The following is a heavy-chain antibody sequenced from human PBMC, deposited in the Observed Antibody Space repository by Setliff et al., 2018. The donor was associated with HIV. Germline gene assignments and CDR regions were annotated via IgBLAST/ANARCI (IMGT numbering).Heavy chain of an antibody. CDR2: IYYSGST. J-gene: IGHJ4*02. Sequence: SETLSLTCTVSGGSISSGGYYWSWIRQHPGKGLEWIGYIYYSGSTYYNPSLQSRVTISVDTSKNQFSLKLSSVTAAETAVYYRARVPPMKAFGGVISLYYFDDWGQGTLVTVSS. CDR3: ARVPPMKAFGGVISLYYFDD. D-gene: IGHD3-16*02. V-gene: IGHV4-31*03. CDR1: GGSISSGGYY.